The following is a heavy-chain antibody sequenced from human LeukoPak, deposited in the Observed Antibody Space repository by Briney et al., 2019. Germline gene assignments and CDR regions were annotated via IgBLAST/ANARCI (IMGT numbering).Heavy chain of an antibody. CDR2: ISYDGSNK. CDR3: ARDEHFGVVMTYYYYYMDV. V-gene: IGHV3-30*04. CDR1: GFTFSSYA. D-gene: IGHD3-3*01. Sequence: GGSLRLSCAASGFTFSSYAMHWVRQAPGKGLEWVAVISYDGSNKYYADSVKGRFTISRDNSKNTLYLQMNSLRAEDTAVYYCARDEHFGVVMTYYYYYMDVWGKGTTVTVSS. J-gene: IGHJ6*03.